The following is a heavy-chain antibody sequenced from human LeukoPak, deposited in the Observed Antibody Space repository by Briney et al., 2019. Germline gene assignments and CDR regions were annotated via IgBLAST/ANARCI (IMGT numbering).Heavy chain of an antibody. CDR3: AKSVKQWLAYFDY. Sequence: GGSLRLSCAASGFTFSSYAMSWVRQAPGKGLEWVSAISGSGGSTYYADSVEGRFTISRDNSKNTLYLQMNSLRAEDTAVYYCAKSVKQWLAYFDYWGQGTLVTVSS. CDR1: GFTFSSYA. V-gene: IGHV3-23*01. D-gene: IGHD6-19*01. J-gene: IGHJ4*02. CDR2: ISGSGGST.